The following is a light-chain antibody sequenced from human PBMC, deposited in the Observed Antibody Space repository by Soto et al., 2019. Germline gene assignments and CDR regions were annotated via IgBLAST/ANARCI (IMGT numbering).Light chain of an antibody. CDR1: QSVSSN. J-gene: IGKJ2*01. CDR3: QQYNNWPPT. CDR2: GAS. Sequence: ELVMTQSPATLSVSPGKRATLSCRASQSVSSNLAWYQQKPGQAPRLLIYGASTRATGIPARFSGSGSGTEFTLTISSLQSEDFAVYYCQQYNNWPPTFGQGTKLEIK. V-gene: IGKV3-15*01.